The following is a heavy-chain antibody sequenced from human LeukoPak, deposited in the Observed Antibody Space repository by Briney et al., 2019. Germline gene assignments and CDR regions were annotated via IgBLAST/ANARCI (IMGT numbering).Heavy chain of an antibody. V-gene: IGHV3-33*06. CDR1: GFTFNNYG. CDR2: IWYDGSNK. CDR3: AKASDSSGSDY. D-gene: IGHD3-22*01. Sequence: PGGSLRLSCAASGFTFNNYGMHWVRQAPGKGLEWVAVIWYDGSNKYYEDSVKGRFTISRDNSKNTLYLQMNSLRAEDTAVYYCAKASDSSGSDYWGQGTLVTVSS. J-gene: IGHJ4*02.